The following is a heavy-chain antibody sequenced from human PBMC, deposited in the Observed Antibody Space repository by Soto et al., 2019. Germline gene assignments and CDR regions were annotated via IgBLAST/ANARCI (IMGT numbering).Heavy chain of an antibody. CDR3: AKEVAVPMARGWFDP. V-gene: IGHV3-9*01. D-gene: IGHD6-19*01. Sequence: GGSLRLSCAASGFTFDYYAMHWVRQAPGKGLEWVSGISWNSGSIGYADSVKGRFTISRDNAKNSLYLQMNSLRAEDTALYYCAKEVAVPMARGWFDPWGQGTLVTVSS. CDR1: GFTFDYYA. J-gene: IGHJ5*02. CDR2: ISWNSGSI.